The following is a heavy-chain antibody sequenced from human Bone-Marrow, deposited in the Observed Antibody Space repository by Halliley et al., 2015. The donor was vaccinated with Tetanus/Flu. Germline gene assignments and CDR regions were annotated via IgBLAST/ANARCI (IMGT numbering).Heavy chain of an antibody. CDR2: IIPTFDTA. Sequence: QVQLVQSGAEVKKPGSSVKVSCKASGGTFSDYVISWVRQAPGQGLEWMGGIIPTFDTANYAQKFQGRVTITADESTSTAYMELSSLRSVDTAVYYCASRRLSYSENYNFDYWGQGTLVTVSS. D-gene: IGHD1-26*01. CDR3: ASRRLSYSENYNFDY. J-gene: IGHJ4*02. V-gene: IGHV1-69*01. CDR1: GGTFSDYV.